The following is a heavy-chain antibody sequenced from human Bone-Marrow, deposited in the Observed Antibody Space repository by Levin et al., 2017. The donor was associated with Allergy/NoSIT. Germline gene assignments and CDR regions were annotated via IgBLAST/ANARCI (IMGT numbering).Heavy chain of an antibody. J-gene: IGHJ5*02. Sequence: GGSLRLSCAASGFTFSRYGMHWVRQAPGKGLEWVAVVSNDGSKKYYGDSVKGRFTISRDNSKNTLYLQMNSLRREDTALYYCAKDKGILDAWLDTWGQGTLVTVSS. D-gene: IGHD3-10*01. V-gene: IGHV3-30*18. CDR2: VSNDGSKK. CDR3: AKDKGILDAWLDT. CDR1: GFTFSRYG.